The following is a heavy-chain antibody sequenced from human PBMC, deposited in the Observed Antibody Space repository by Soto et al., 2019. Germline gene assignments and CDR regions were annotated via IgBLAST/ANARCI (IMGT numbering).Heavy chain of an antibody. CDR2: IWTSGST. CDR1: GFTFSSND. D-gene: IGHD3-16*01. CDR3: ATRPLLRGAP. J-gene: IGHJ3*01. V-gene: IGHV3-53*01. Sequence: EVQLVESGGGLIQPGGSLRLSCEASGFTFSSNDMNWVRQAPGKGLEWVSLIWTSGSTAYADSVKGRFTISRDNSKSALYLHMSSLSAEDTAVYYCATRPLLRGAPWGQGTMVTVSS.